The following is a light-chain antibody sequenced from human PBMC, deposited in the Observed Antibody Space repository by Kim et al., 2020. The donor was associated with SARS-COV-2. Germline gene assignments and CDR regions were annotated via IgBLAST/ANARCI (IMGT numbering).Light chain of an antibody. V-gene: IGLV3-25*03. CDR2: KDS. CDR3: QSADSSDWV. Sequence: VSPGQTARITCSGDALPKQYAYWYQQKPGQAPVLVIYKDSERPSGIPERFSGSSSGTTVTLTISGVQAEDEADYYCQSADSSDWVFGGGTQLTVL. CDR1: ALPKQY. J-gene: IGLJ3*02.